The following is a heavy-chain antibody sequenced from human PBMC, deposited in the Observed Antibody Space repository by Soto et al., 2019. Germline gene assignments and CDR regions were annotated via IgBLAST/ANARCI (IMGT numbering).Heavy chain of an antibody. CDR3: ARAHYGDYGYGMDV. J-gene: IGHJ6*02. CDR1: GGSISSSSYY. CDR2: IYYSGST. D-gene: IGHD4-17*01. Sequence: SETLSLTCTVSGGSISSSSYYWGWIRQPPGKGLEWIGYIYYSGSTNYNPSLKSRVTISVDTSKNQFSLKLTSVTAADTAVYYCARAHYGDYGYGMDVWGQGTTVTVS. V-gene: IGHV4-61*05.